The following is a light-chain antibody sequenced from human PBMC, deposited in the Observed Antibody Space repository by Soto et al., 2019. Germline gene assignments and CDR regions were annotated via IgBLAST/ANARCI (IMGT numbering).Light chain of an antibody. J-gene: IGKJ1*01. CDR2: GAS. CDR3: QQYGGSPGT. Sequence: ESVLTQSPGTLSLSRVERATLSCRASQSVGSSYLAWYQQKPGQAPRLLIFGASNRAAGIPDRFSGSGSGTSFPPTINRLEPEDFAVYYCQQYGGSPGTFGQGTKVEIK. CDR1: QSVGSSY. V-gene: IGKV3-20*01.